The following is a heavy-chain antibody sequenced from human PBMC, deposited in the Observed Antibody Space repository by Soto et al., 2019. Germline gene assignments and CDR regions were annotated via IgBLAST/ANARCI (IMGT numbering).Heavy chain of an antibody. CDR1: GYPVTAYY. J-gene: IGHJ3*02. D-gene: IGHD3-3*01. Sequence: QLHLVQSGAVVKKPGASVTVSCSASGYPVTAYYMHWVRQAPGRGLEWMGGINPATGAAKYTQTFQGRVTMTRDTSTGTVFMELSGLTSGDTAVFYWARGGGVGVAGSAAFEMWGQGTLVTVSS. CDR3: ARGGGVGVAGSAAFEM. CDR2: INPATGAA. V-gene: IGHV1-2*02.